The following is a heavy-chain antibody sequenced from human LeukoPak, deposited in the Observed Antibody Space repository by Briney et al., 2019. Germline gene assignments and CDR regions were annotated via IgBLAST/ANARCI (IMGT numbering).Heavy chain of an antibody. CDR2: IGGSCGST. J-gene: IGHJ4*02. V-gene: IGHV3-23*01. Sequence: PGRSLRLSCAASGFTFSSYAMSWVRQAPGKGLEWVSGIGGSCGSTSYADSVKGRFTISRDNSKNTLYLQMNSLRAEDTAVYYCARGTGRFDYWGQGTLVTVSS. CDR1: GFTFSSYA. CDR3: ARGTGRFDY. D-gene: IGHD1-1*01.